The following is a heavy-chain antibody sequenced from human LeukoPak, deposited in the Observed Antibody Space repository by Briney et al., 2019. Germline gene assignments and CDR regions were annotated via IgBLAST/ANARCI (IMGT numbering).Heavy chain of an antibody. V-gene: IGHV3-48*03. Sequence: GGSLRLSCAASGFTFSSYEMNWVRPAPGKGLEWVSYISSSGSTIYYADSVKGRFTISRDNAKNSLYLQMNSLRAEDTAVYYCARDGVRGAYDYWGQGTLVTVSS. CDR3: ARDGVRGAYDY. CDR2: ISSSGSTI. D-gene: IGHD3-10*01. J-gene: IGHJ4*02. CDR1: GFTFSSYE.